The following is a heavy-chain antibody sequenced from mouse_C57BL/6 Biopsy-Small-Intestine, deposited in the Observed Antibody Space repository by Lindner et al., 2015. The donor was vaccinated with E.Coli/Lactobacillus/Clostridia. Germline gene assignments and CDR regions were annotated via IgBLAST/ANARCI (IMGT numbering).Heavy chain of an antibody. V-gene: IGHV1-82*01. D-gene: IGHD2-5*01. Sequence: VQLQESGPELVKPGASAKISCKASGYAFSSSWMNWVKQRPGKGLEWIGRIYPGDGDTNYNGKFKGKATLTADKSSSTAYMQLSSLTSEDSAVYFCATYSNYDYWGQGTTLTVSS. CDR3: ATYSNYDY. J-gene: IGHJ2*01. CDR1: GYAFSSSW. CDR2: IYPGDGDT.